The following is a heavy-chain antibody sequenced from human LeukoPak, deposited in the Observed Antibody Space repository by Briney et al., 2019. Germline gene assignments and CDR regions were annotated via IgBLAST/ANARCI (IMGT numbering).Heavy chain of an antibody. J-gene: IGHJ3*02. CDR1: GGSTSSGSYY. Sequence: PSETLSLTCSVSGGSTSSGSYYWSWIRQHPGKGLEWIGYIYYSGNTYYNPSLKSRVTISVDTSKNQFSLKLNSVTAADTAVYYCARLYDSFRAFDIWGQGTIITVSS. CDR2: IYYSGNT. D-gene: IGHD2-8*01. V-gene: IGHV4-31*03. CDR3: ARLYDSFRAFDI.